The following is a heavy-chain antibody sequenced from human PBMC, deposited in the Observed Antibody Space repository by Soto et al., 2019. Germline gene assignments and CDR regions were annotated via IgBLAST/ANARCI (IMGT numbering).Heavy chain of an antibody. Sequence: QVQLQESGPGLVKPSETLSLTCTVSGDSISTYYWSWIRQPPGKGLEWIGYIYYSGSTNDNPSLKSRVTSVVDTPRNQFSSKPSTVTARAPAWYYGARFRWGPLNGTDVWGQGTTVTFFS. CDR3: ARFRWGPLNGTDV. V-gene: IGHV4-59*01. CDR1: GDSISTYY. CDR2: IYYSGST. D-gene: IGHD3-16*01. J-gene: IGHJ6*02.